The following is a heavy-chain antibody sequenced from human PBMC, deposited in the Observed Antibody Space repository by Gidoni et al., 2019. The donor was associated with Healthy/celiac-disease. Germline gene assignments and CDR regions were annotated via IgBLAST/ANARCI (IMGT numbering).Heavy chain of an antibody. V-gene: IGHV5-51*01. Sequence: VQLVQSGAEVKKHGESLKISCKGSVYSFTSYWSGWVRQMPGHGLEWMAIIYPGDSDTRYGPSFQAQVTISAEKSISTAYLQWSSLKASDTAMYYCARLPTVTTGWFDPWGQGTLVTVSS. CDR3: ARLPTVTTGWFDP. CDR1: VYSFTSYW. J-gene: IGHJ5*02. CDR2: IYPGDSDT. D-gene: IGHD4-17*01.